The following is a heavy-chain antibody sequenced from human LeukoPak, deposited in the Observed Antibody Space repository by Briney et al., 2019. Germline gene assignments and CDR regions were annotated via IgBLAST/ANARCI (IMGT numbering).Heavy chain of an antibody. D-gene: IGHD4-23*01. CDR1: GFTFSSYA. Sequence: GGSLRLSCAASGFTFSSYAMHWVRQAPGKGLEWVSSISSSSSYIDYVDSVKGRFTISRDNAKNSLYLQMNSLRAEDTAVYYCARVPLEGYGGNSLAFDIWGQGTMVTVSS. CDR3: ARVPLEGYGGNSLAFDI. J-gene: IGHJ3*02. V-gene: IGHV3-21*04. CDR2: ISSSSSYI.